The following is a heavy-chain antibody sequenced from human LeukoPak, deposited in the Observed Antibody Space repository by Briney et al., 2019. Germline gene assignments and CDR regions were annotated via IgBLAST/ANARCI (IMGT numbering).Heavy chain of an antibody. CDR2: ISYDGSNK. V-gene: IGHV3-30*04. D-gene: IGHD3-22*01. J-gene: IGHJ4*02. CDR3: ARDPDLYSSSPKYDY. Sequence: PGRSLRLSCAASGFTFSSYAMHWVRQAPGKGLEWVAVISYDGSNKYDADSVKGRSTISRDNSKNTLYLQMNSLRAEDTAVYYCARDPDLYSSSPKYDYWGQGTLVTVSS. CDR1: GFTFSSYA.